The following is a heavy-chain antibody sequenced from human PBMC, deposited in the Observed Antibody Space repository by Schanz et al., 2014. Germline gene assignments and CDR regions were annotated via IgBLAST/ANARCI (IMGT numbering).Heavy chain of an antibody. V-gene: IGHV3-74*02. CDR3: ASPYRYCGGDCYIN. D-gene: IGHD2-21*01. CDR2: ISGDGTTT. Sequence: EVQLVESGGGLVQPGGSLRLSCAASGFTFSVYWMHWVRQPPGEGLVSVSRISGDGTTTSYADSVKGRFTISRDNAKNTLYLQMYSLRTEDTAVYYCASPYRYCGGDCYINWGQGTLVTVSS. CDR1: GFTFSVYW. J-gene: IGHJ4*02.